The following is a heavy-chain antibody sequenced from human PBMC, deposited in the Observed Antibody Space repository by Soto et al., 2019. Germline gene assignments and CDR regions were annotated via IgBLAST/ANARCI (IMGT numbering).Heavy chain of an antibody. CDR3: AKSRGDSWTTYFFDY. CDR1: GFTFSSYW. D-gene: IGHD4-4*01. J-gene: IGHJ4*02. Sequence: PGGSLRLSCAASGFTFSSYWMHWVRQAPGKGLVWVSGISGSGQTTHYRDSVKGRFTISRDNFRNTLYLQVNSLRADDTAVYFCAKSRGDSWTTYFFDYWGQGALVTVSS. CDR2: ISGSGQTT. V-gene: IGHV3-23*01.